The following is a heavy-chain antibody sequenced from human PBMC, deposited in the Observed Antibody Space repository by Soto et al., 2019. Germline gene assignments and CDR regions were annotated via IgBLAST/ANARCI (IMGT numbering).Heavy chain of an antibody. V-gene: IGHV3-23*01. J-gene: IGHJ6*02. CDR1: GFTFSSYA. CDR3: AKDQFYDSSGYFYYYYGMDV. D-gene: IGHD3-22*01. Sequence: GGSLRLSCAASGFTFSSYAMSWGRQAPGEGLEWVSAISGSGGSTYYADSVKGRFTISRDNSKNTLYLQMNSLRAEDTAVYYCAKDQFYDSSGYFYYYYGMDVWGQGTTVTVSS. CDR2: ISGSGGST.